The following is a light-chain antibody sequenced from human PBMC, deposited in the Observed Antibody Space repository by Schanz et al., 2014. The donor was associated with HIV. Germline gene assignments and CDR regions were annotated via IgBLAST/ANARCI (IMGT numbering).Light chain of an antibody. J-gene: IGKJ2*01. Sequence: DIQMTQSPSSLSASVGDRVTITCRASQSISSSLNWYQQEPGKAPKLLIYAASNLQSGVPSRFSGSGSGTDFTLTIYSLQPDDFATYFCQQYNSFSSTFGQGTKLEIK. CDR2: AAS. CDR3: QQYNSFSST. V-gene: IGKV1-39*01. CDR1: QSISSS.